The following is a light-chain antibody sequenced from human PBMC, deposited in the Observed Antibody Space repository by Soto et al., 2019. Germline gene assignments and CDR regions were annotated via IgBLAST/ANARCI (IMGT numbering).Light chain of an antibody. CDR1: SSDVGSYNL. V-gene: IGLV2-23*01. Sequence: QSALTQPASVSGSPGQSITISCTGTSSDVGSYNLVSWYQQHPGKAPKLMIYEGSKRPSGVSNRFSGSKSGNTASLTISGRQAADDADYYCCSYAGTSTYVVFGGGTKLTVL. CDR2: EGS. CDR3: CSYAGTSTYVV. J-gene: IGLJ2*01.